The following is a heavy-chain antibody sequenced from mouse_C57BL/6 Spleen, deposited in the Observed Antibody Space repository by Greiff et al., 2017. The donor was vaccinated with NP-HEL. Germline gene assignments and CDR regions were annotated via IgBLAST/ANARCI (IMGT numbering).Heavy chain of an antibody. V-gene: IGHV1-4*01. J-gene: IGHJ2*01. CDR1: GYTFTSYT. CDR3: ARGLFMTAVVAAGFDY. CDR2: INPSSGYT. Sequence: VQLQQSGAELARPGASVKMSCKASGYTFTSYTMHWVKQRPGQGLEWIGYINPSSGYTKYNQKFKDKATLTADKSSSTAYMQLSSLTSEDSSVYYCARGLFMTAVVAAGFDYWGQGTTLTVSS. D-gene: IGHD1-1*01.